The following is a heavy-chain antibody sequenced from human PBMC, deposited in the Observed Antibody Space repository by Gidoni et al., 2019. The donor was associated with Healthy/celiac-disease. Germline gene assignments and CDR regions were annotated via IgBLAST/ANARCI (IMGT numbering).Heavy chain of an antibody. D-gene: IGHD3-22*01. CDR3: AKDGGDSSGYYYDAFDI. V-gene: IGHV3-23*01. CDR1: GCTFSSSA. J-gene: IGHJ3*02. Sequence: EVQLLESGGGLVHPGGSLRLSCAASGCTFSSSAMSWVRQAPGKGMAWVSAISGSGGSTYYADSVKGRFTISRDNSKNTLYLQMNSLRAEDTAVYYCAKDGGDSSGYYYDAFDIWGQGTMVTVSS. CDR2: ISGSGGST.